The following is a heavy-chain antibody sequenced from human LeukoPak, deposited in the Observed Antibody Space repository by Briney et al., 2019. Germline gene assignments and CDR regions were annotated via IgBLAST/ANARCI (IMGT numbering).Heavy chain of an antibody. CDR3: AKDDRRYSGYDYLPIDY. D-gene: IGHD5-12*01. CDR1: GFTFSSYG. Sequence: GGSLRLSCAASGFTFSSYGMHWVRQAPGKGLEWVAVISYDGSNKYYADSVKGRFTISGDNSKNTLYLQMNSLRAEDTAVYYCAKDDRRYSGYDYLPIDYWGQGTLVTVSS. V-gene: IGHV3-30*18. CDR2: ISYDGSNK. J-gene: IGHJ4*02.